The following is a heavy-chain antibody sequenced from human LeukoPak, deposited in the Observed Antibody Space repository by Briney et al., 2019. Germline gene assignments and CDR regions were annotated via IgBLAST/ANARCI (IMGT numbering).Heavy chain of an antibody. CDR1: GFSFSSYG. CDR3: ARGRGFGGFGELSP. Sequence: PGGSLRLSCAASGFSFSSYGTHWVRQAPGKGLEWVAVIWYDGSDKYHADSVKGRFSISRDNSKNIMYLQMNSLRAEDTAIYYCARGRGFGGFGELSPWGQGTLVIVSS. D-gene: IGHD3-10*01. J-gene: IGHJ5*02. V-gene: IGHV3-33*01. CDR2: IWYDGSDK.